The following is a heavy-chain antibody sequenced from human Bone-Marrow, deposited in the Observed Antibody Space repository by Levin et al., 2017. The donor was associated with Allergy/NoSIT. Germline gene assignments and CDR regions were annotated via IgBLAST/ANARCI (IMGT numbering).Heavy chain of an antibody. D-gene: IGHD1/OR15-1a*01. CDR1: DFTFSSYF. Sequence: GGSLRLSCVGSDFTFSSYFMSWVRQGPGKGLEWVSTITSFSTYIYYSGSVMGRFTISRDNAKNVVYLQMNNLTVEDTALYYCARGTGQGKWFDSWGQGTPVTVSS. V-gene: IGHV3-21*06. CDR3: ARGTGQGKWFDS. J-gene: IGHJ5*01. CDR2: ITSFSTYI.